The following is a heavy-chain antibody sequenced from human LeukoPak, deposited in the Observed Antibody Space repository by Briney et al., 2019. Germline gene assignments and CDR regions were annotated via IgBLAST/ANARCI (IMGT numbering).Heavy chain of an antibody. CDR1: GFTFSSYW. Sequence: GGSLRLSCAASGFTFSSYWMHRGRQAPGKGLGWVSRINSDGSSTSYADSVKGRFTISRDNAKNMLYPQMSSLRAEDTAVYYCTRGAYSSGPFDPWGQGTLVTVSS. CDR3: TRGAYSSGPFDP. CDR2: INSDGSST. V-gene: IGHV3-74*01. D-gene: IGHD6-19*01. J-gene: IGHJ5*02.